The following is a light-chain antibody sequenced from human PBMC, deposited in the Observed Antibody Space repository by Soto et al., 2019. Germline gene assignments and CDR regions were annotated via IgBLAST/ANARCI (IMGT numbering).Light chain of an antibody. J-gene: IGKJ1*01. V-gene: IGKV3-20*01. CDR3: QQYGSSPRT. CDR1: QSVSSSY. Sequence: IVLTQAPGTLSLSPGERAPLPCKASQSVSSSYLAWYQQKPGQAPRLLIYGASSRATGIPVRFSGSGSGTDVTLTISRLEPEDFAVYYCQQYGSSPRTFRQGTKVEIK. CDR2: GAS.